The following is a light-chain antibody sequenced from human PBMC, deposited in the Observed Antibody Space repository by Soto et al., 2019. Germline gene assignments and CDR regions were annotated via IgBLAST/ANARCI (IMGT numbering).Light chain of an antibody. CDR1: QSISNY. CDR3: QQSYSTPWT. CDR2: SAS. V-gene: IGKV1-39*01. Sequence: DIQMTQSPSSLSASVGDRVTITCRASQSISNYLNWYHQEPGKAPKLLIYSASSLQSGVPSRFSGSGSGTDFTLTISSLQPEDFATYYCQQSYSTPWTFGQGTKVEIK. J-gene: IGKJ1*01.